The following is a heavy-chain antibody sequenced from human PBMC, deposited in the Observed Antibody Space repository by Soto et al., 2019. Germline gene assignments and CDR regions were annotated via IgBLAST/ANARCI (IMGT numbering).Heavy chain of an antibody. CDR1: GFTFSSYA. V-gene: IGHV3-23*01. J-gene: IGHJ5*02. D-gene: IGHD2-2*01. CDR2: ISGSGGST. Sequence: EVQLLESGGGLVQPGGSLRLSCAASGFTFSSYAMSWVRQAPGKGLEWVSAISGSGGSTYYADSVKGRFTISRDNSKNTLYLQRNSRRAEDTAVYYCTKSGAYCRSTSCYYGWFDPWGQGTLVTVSS. CDR3: TKSGAYCRSTSCYYGWFDP.